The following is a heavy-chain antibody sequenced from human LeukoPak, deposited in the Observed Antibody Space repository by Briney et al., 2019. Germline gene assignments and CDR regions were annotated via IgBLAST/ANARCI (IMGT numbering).Heavy chain of an antibody. CDR3: ARRGYSYGYDYYYYYYMDV. D-gene: IGHD5-18*01. CDR1: GYSFTSYW. Sequence: GESLKISXKGSGYSFTSYWIGWVRQMPGKGQEWKGIIYPGDSDTRYSPSFQGQVTISADKSISTAYLRWSSLKASDTAMYYCARRGYSYGYDYYYYYYMDVWGKGTTVTVSS. V-gene: IGHV5-51*01. CDR2: IYPGDSDT. J-gene: IGHJ6*03.